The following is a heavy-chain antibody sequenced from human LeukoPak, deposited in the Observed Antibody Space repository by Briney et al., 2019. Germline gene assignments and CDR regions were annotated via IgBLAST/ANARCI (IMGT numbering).Heavy chain of an antibody. CDR2: INAGNGNT. V-gene: IGHV1-3*03. CDR1: RYTFTSYA. J-gene: IGHJ4*02. D-gene: IGHD6-6*01. Sequence: GASVKVTCKASRYTFTSYAMHWVRQAPGQRLEGMGWINAGNGNTKYSQEFQGRVTITRDTSASTAYMELSSLRSEDMAVYYCARGIAARPVDYWGQGTLVTVSS. CDR3: ARGIAARPVDY.